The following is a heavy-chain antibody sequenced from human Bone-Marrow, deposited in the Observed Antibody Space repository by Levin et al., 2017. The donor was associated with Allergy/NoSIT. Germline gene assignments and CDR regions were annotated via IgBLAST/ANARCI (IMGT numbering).Heavy chain of an antibody. V-gene: IGHV4-39*01. D-gene: IGHD3-3*01. CDR1: GASISSIYY. CDR2: IYYNGST. CDR3: ARGGLRFLEWLGRFYYYGLDV. Sequence: SETLSLTCSVSGASISSIYYWGWIRQPPGTGLEWIGSIYYNGSTNYNPSLKSRVNLSVDTSKNQFFLKLSSVTASDTAVYFCARGGLRFLEWLGRFYYYGLDVWGQGTTVSVSS. J-gene: IGHJ6*02.